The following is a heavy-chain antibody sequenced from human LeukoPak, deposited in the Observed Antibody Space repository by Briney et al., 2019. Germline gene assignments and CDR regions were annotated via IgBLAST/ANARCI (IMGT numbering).Heavy chain of an antibody. Sequence: ASVNVSFKASGYTFTSYYMHWVRQAPGQGLEWMGIINPSGGSTSYAQKFQGRVTMTRDTSTSTVYMELSSLRSEDTAVYYCACRDGYNSGFDYWGQGTLVTVSS. V-gene: IGHV1-46*01. CDR2: INPSGGST. CDR1: GYTFTSYY. CDR3: ACRDGYNSGFDY. D-gene: IGHD5-24*01. J-gene: IGHJ4*02.